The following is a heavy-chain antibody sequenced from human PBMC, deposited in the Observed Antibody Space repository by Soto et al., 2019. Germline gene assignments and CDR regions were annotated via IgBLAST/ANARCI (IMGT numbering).Heavy chain of an antibody. CDR2: IYYSGST. V-gene: IGHV4-59*01. D-gene: IGHD3-16*01. CDR3: ARAWGYYFDY. CDR1: GGSISSYY. Sequence: QVQLQESGPGLVKPSETLSLTCTVSGGSISSYYWSWIRQPPGKGLEWIGYIYYSGSTNYNPSLKSRVTISVDTSKNQFSLKLSSVTAPATAVYYCARAWGYYFDYWGQGTLVTVSS. J-gene: IGHJ4*02.